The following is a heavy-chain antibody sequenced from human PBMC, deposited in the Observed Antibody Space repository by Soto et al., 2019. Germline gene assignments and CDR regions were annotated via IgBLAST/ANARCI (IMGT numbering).Heavy chain of an antibody. CDR3: TRDPVHFVVVPAAINVYY. J-gene: IGHJ4*02. V-gene: IGHV3-49*03. D-gene: IGHD2-2*01. CDR2: IRSKAYGGTT. Sequence: GGSLRLSCTASGFTFGDYAMSWFRQAPGKGLEWVGFIRSKAYGGTTEYAASVKGRFTISRDDSKSIAYLQMNSLKTEDTAVYYCTRDPVHFVVVPAAINVYYWGQGTLVTVSS. CDR1: GFTFGDYA.